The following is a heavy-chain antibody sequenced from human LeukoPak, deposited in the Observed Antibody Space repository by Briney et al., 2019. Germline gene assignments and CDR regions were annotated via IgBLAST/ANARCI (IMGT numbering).Heavy chain of an antibody. Sequence: GGSLRLSCAASGFTFDDYGMSWVRQAPGKGLEWVSGINWNGGSTGYADSVKGRFTISRDNAKNSLYLQMNSLRAEDTALYHCAKGTYYDFWSGYHNFDYWGQGTLVTVSS. V-gene: IGHV3-20*01. CDR3: AKGTYYDFWSGYHNFDY. CDR1: GFTFDDYG. CDR2: INWNGGST. J-gene: IGHJ4*02. D-gene: IGHD3-3*01.